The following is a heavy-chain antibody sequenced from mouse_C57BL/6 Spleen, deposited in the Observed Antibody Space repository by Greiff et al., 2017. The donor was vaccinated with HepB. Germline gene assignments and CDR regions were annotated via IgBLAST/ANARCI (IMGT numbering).Heavy chain of an antibody. CDR2: ISSGGSYT. Sequence: EVKLVESGGDLVKPGGSLKLSCAASGFTFSSYGMSWVRQTPDKRLAWVATISSGGSYTYYPDSVKGRFTISRDNAKNTLYLQMSSLQSEDTAMYYCARHGETRGYFDYWGQGTTLTVSS. CDR1: GFTFSSYG. D-gene: IGHD3-3*01. V-gene: IGHV5-6*01. CDR3: ARHGETRGYFDY. J-gene: IGHJ2*01.